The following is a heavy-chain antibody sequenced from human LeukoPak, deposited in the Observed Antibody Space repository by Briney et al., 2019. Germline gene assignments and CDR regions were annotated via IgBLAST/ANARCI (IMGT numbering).Heavy chain of an antibody. CDR1: GGSLSSYY. CDR3: ARATVTTAFDI. Sequence: SETLSLTCTVSGGSLSSYYWSWIRQPPGKGLEWIGYIYYSGSTNYNPSFKSRVTISVDTSKNQFSLKLSSVTAADTAVYYCARATVTTAFDIWGQGTMVTVSS. V-gene: IGHV4-59*01. D-gene: IGHD4-11*01. CDR2: IYYSGST. J-gene: IGHJ3*02.